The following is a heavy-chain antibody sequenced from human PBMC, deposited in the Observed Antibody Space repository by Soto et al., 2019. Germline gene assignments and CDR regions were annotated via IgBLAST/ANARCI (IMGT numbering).Heavy chain of an antibody. CDR2: IWYDGSNK. D-gene: IGHD1-26*01. CDR1: GFTFSSYG. CDR3: AREGAIVGATLEP. V-gene: IGHV3-33*01. Sequence: QVQLVESGGGVVQPGRSLRLSCAASGFTFSSYGMHWVRQAPGKGLEWVAVIWYDGSNKYYADSVKGRFTISRDNSKNTLYLQMNSLRAEDTAVYYCAREGAIVGATLEPWGQGTLVTVSS. J-gene: IGHJ5*02.